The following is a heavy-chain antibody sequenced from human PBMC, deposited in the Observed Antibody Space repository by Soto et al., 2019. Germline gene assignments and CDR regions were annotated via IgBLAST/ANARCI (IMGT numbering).Heavy chain of an antibody. D-gene: IGHD5-18*01. CDR1: GYSFTTGW. CDR3: ARYWHSDSSTYFRVIDV. Sequence: GAAQKISCAGSGYSFTTGWIGGLRPMAEKGLEWMGCISPCDANTRYRQSFQGRVTISADTSTSTAYMEWSSLKAEDTAMYYCARYWHSDSSTYFRVIDVWGQGTKVTVSS. V-gene: IGHV5-51*01. CDR2: ISPCDANT. J-gene: IGHJ6*02.